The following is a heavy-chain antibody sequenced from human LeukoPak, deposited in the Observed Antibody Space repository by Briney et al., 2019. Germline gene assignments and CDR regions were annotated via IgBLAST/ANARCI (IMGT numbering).Heavy chain of an antibody. D-gene: IGHD4-17*01. V-gene: IGHV1-18*01. CDR1: GYTFTSYG. CDR2: ISAYNGNT. J-gene: IGHJ3*02. CDR3: ARDGDYGDYALQDAFDI. Sequence: ASVKVSCKASGYTFTSYGISWVRQAPGQWLEWMGWISAYNGNTNYAQKLQGRVTMTTDTSTSTAYMELRSQRSDDTAVYYCARDGDYGDYALQDAFDIWGQGTMVTVSS.